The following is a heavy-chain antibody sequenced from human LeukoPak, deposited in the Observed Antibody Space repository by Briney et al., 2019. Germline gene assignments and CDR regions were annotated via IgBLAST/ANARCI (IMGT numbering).Heavy chain of an antibody. D-gene: IGHD6-13*01. J-gene: IGHJ4*02. V-gene: IGHV3-30*03. Sequence: GGSLRLSCAASGFTFSSYGMHWVRQAPGKGLEWVALISYDGGDQFYEDSVKGRFTISRDNSKNTLYLQMNSLRAEDTAVYYCARVSGYTEDYWGQGTLVTVSS. CDR2: ISYDGGDQ. CDR1: GFTFSSYG. CDR3: ARVSGYTEDY.